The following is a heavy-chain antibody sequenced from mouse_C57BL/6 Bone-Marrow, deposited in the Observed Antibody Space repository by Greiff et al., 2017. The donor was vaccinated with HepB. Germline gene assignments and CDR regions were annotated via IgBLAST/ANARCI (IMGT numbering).Heavy chain of an antibody. J-gene: IGHJ4*01. Sequence: VQLQQSGAELMKPGASVKLSCKATGYTFTGYWIEWVKQRPGHGLEWIGEILPGSGSTNYNEKFKGKATFTADTSSNTAYMQLSSLTTEDSAIYYCARRGDYYGSSPFAMDYWGQGTSVTVSS. CDR3: ARRGDYYGSSPFAMDY. CDR2: ILPGSGST. V-gene: IGHV1-9*01. D-gene: IGHD1-1*01. CDR1: GYTFTGYW.